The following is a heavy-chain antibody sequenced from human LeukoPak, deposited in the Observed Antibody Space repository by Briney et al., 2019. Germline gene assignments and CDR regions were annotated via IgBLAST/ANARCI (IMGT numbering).Heavy chain of an antibody. Sequence: ASVKVSCKASGYTFTSYYMHWVRQAPGQGLEWMGLINPSGGSTSYAQKFQGRVTMTRDTSTSTVYMELSSLRSDDTAVYYCARSNRQSLWYYYDSSGRDAFDIWGQGTMVTVSS. CDR2: INPSGGST. CDR3: ARSNRQSLWYYYDSSGRDAFDI. J-gene: IGHJ3*02. D-gene: IGHD3-22*01. V-gene: IGHV1-46*01. CDR1: GYTFTSYY.